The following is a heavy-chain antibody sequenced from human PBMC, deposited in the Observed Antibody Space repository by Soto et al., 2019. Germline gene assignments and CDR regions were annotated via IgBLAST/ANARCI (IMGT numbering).Heavy chain of an antibody. Sequence: EVQLVESGGGLVQPGGSLRLSCAASGFTFSSYWMLWVRQAPGKGLVWVSRINSDGSTTSYADSVKGPFTISRDNAKNTLSLQMNSLRAEDTAVYYCARVNPGYSDVNNCGQGTVVTVSA. CDR2: INSDGSTT. J-gene: IGHJ4*02. V-gene: IGHV3-74*01. D-gene: IGHD5-18*01. CDR3: ARVNPGYSDVNN. CDR1: GFTFSSYW.